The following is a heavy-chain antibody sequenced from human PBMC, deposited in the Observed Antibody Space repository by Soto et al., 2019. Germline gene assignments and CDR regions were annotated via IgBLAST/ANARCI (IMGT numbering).Heavy chain of an antibody. D-gene: IGHD2-2*01. J-gene: IGHJ4*02. CDR2: INTYNGKT. CDR1: GYIFTTYS. Sequence: QVQLVQSGAEVKKPGDSVKVSCKTSGYIFTTYSIAWVRQASGQGLEWMGWINTYNGKTHYAQKFQGRVSVTTDPSTGTVYMELRSLTSDDTAVYYCARGPQTSDFWGQGTLVTVSS. V-gene: IGHV1-18*04. CDR3: ARGPQTSDF.